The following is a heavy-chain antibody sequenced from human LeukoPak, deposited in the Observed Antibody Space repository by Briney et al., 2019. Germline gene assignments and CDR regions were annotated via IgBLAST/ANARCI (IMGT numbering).Heavy chain of an antibody. CDR1: GGSFSGYY. V-gene: IGHV4-34*01. J-gene: IGHJ4*02. CDR3: AKGEKYSGRVFDC. Sequence: SETLSLTCAVYGGSFSGYYWSWIRQPPGKGLEWIGEINHSGSTNYNPSLKSRVTISVDTSKNQFSLQLNSVTPEDTAVYYCAKGEKYSGRVFDCWGQGTLVTVSS. D-gene: IGHD1-26*01. CDR2: INHSGST.